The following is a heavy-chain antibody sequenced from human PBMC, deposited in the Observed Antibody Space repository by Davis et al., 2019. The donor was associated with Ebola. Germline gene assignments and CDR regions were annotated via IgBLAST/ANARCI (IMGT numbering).Heavy chain of an antibody. CDR1: SGSISSSY. CDR2: IHYSGST. V-gene: IGHV4-59*01. J-gene: IGHJ4*02. D-gene: IGHD6-6*01. Sequence: GSLRLSCTVSSGSISSSYWSWIRQPPGKGLEWIGYIHYSGSTNFNPSLKSRITMSVETSQNQFSLKLTSVTAADTAVYYCARWNFYSSSLDYWGQGTLVTVSS. CDR3: ARWNFYSSSLDY.